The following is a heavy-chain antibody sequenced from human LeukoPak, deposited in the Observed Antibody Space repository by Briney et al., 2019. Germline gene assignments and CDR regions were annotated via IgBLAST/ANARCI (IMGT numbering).Heavy chain of an antibody. CDR1: GFTFSSYS. CDR3: ARVPVLRLLEWQVNYMDV. CDR2: ISSASRYM. D-gene: IGHD3-3*01. V-gene: IGHV3-21*01. J-gene: IGHJ6*03. Sequence: GGSLRLSCAASGFTFSSYSMNWVRQAPGKGLEWVSSISSASRYMYYVDSVKGRFTISRDNARNSLYLQMNSLRADDTAVYYCARVPVLRLLEWQVNYMDVWGKGTTVTVSS.